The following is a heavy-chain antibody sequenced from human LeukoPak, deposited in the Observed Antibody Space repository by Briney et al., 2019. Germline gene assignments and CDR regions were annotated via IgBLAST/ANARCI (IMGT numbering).Heavy chain of an antibody. CDR2: ISGSGGST. CDR3: AKDRLGAMMYFDS. J-gene: IGHJ4*02. D-gene: IGHD1-26*01. Sequence: GGSLRLSCEASGFTFSTYGMSWVRQAPGKGLEWVSAISGSGGSTYYADSVKGRVTISRDNSKNTLYLQVNSLRVEDTAVYYCAKDRLGAMMYFDSWGQGTLATVSS. V-gene: IGHV3-23*01. CDR1: GFTFSTYG.